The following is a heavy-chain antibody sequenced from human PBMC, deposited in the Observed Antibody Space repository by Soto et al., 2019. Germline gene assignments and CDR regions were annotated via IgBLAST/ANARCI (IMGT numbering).Heavy chain of an antibody. V-gene: IGHV4-61*01. CDR2: IYYTGST. Sequence: SETLSLTCTVSGGSVNSGRYYWSWIRQPPGRGLEWIGFIYYTGSTTYNPSLKSRVTMSVDTSKNQFSLKLTSVTTADTAVYYCAREDCSSINFYKVDYYGVDVWGQGTTVTVSS. CDR1: GGSVNSGRYY. D-gene: IGHD2-2*02. CDR3: AREDCSSINFYKVDYYGVDV. J-gene: IGHJ6*02.